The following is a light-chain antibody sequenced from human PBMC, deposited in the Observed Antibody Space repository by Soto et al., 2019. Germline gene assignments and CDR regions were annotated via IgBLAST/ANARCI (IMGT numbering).Light chain of an antibody. Sequence: DIVMTQTPLSLPVTPGEPASISCRSSQSLLDSDDGNTYLDWYLQKPRQSPQLLIYTLSYRACGVPERFSGSGSGTDFTLKISRVEAEDVGVYYCMQRIEFPSYTFGQGTKLEIK. CDR1: QSLLDSDDGNTY. J-gene: IGKJ2*01. V-gene: IGKV2-40*01. CDR3: MQRIEFPSYT. CDR2: TLS.